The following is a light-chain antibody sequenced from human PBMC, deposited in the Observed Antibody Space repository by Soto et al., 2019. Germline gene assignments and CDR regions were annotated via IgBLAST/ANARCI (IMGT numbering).Light chain of an antibody. J-gene: IGKJ1*01. V-gene: IGKV1-5*03. CDR2: KAS. CDR1: QSISSW. CDR3: QQYNSNPWT. Sequence: DIQMTQSPSTLSASVGDRVTITCRASQSISSWLAWYQQKPGKAPNLLIYKASSLEGGVPSRFSGSGSGTEFTLTINRLQPDDFATYYCQQYNSNPWTFGQGTEVAIK.